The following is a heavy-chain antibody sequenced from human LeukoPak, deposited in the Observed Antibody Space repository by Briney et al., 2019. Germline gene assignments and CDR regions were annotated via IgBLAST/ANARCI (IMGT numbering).Heavy chain of an antibody. CDR2: IYQSGST. V-gene: IGHV4-30-2*01. Sequence: PSQTLSLTCAVSGGSISSAGYSWSWIRQPPGKGLEWIGYIYQSGSTYYNPSLKSRVTISVDRSKNQFSLKLSSVTAADTAVYYCARIAEPLYYFDHWGQGTLVTVSS. D-gene: IGHD6-13*01. J-gene: IGHJ4*02. CDR3: ARIAEPLYYFDH. CDR1: GGSISSAGYS.